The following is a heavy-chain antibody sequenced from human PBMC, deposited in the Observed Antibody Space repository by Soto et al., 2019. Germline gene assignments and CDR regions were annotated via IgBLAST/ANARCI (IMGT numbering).Heavy chain of an antibody. D-gene: IGHD3-10*01. CDR2: ISSDDKT. Sequence: GSLRLSCAASGFTFRSYAMSWVRQAPGKGLEWVSVISSDDKTKYADSVQGRFSISRDNSKNTLYLQMDSLRVDDTAVYFCARDLSGGGYYTWLDTWGQGTLVTVSS. CDR3: ARDLSGGGYYTWLDT. V-gene: IGHV3-53*01. CDR1: GFTFRSYA. J-gene: IGHJ5*02.